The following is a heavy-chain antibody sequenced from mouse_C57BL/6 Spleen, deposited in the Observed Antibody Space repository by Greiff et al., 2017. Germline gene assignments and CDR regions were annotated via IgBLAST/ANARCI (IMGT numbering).Heavy chain of an antibody. CDR3: ARPSMRYDGYYAMDY. J-gene: IGHJ4*01. CDR1: GFTFSDYG. CDR2: ISSGSSTI. V-gene: IGHV5-17*01. Sequence: EVKVVESGGGLVKPGGSLKLSCAASGFTFSDYGMHWVRQAPEKGLEWVAYISSGSSTIYYADTVKGRFTISRDNAKNTLFLQMTSLRSEDTAMYYCARPSMRYDGYYAMDYWGQGTSVTVSS. D-gene: IGHD2-12*01.